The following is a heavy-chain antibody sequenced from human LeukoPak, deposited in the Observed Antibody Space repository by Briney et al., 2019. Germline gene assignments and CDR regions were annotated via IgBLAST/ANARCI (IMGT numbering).Heavy chain of an antibody. Sequence: ASVKVSCKASGGTFSSYAISWVRQAPGQGLEWMGGIIPIFGTANYAQKFQGRVTITTDESTSTAYMELSSLRSEDTAVYYCAWHSYDYVWGSYRSYFDYWGQGTLVTVSS. J-gene: IGHJ4*02. CDR2: IIPIFGTA. V-gene: IGHV1-69*05. D-gene: IGHD3-16*02. CDR3: AWHSYDYVWGSYRSYFDY. CDR1: GGTFSSYA.